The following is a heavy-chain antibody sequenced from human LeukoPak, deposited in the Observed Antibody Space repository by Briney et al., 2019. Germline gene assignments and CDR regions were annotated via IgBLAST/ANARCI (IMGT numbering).Heavy chain of an antibody. J-gene: IGHJ6*04. CDR1: GFTFSSYE. CDR2: ISSSGSTI. CDR3: AELGLTMIGGV. V-gene: IGHV3-48*03. D-gene: IGHD3-10*02. Sequence: GGSLRLSCAAPGFTFSSYEMNWVRQAPGKGLEWVSYISSSGSTIYYADSVKGRFTISRDNAKNSLYLQMNSLRAEDTAVYYCAELGLTMIGGVWGKGTTVTISS.